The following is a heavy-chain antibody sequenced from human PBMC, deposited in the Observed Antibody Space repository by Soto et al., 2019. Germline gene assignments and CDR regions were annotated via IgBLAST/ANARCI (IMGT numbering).Heavy chain of an antibody. Sequence: GGSLRLSCAASGFSFSNYAMNWVRQAPGKGLEWVSSITSSSTYIHYGDSVKGRFTISRDNAKNSLILQMNSLRAEDTAVYFCARDTNYYASGSGVDYWGQGILVTVSS. CDR2: ITSSSTYI. D-gene: IGHD3-10*01. CDR3: ARDTNYYASGSGVDY. J-gene: IGHJ4*02. CDR1: GFSFSNYA. V-gene: IGHV3-21*01.